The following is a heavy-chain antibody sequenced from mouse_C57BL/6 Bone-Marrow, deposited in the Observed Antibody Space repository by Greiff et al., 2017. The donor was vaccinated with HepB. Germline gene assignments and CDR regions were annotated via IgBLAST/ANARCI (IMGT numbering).Heavy chain of an antibody. D-gene: IGHD2-4*01. Sequence: QVQLQQSGPELVKPGASVKISCKASGYAFSSSWMNWVKQRPGKGLEWIGRIYPGDGDTNYNGKFKGKATLTADKSSSTAYMQLSSLTSEDSAVYFCARFIYYDYEDAMDYWGQGTSVTVSS. CDR3: ARFIYYDYEDAMDY. CDR2: IYPGDGDT. CDR1: GYAFSSSW. J-gene: IGHJ4*01. V-gene: IGHV1-82*01.